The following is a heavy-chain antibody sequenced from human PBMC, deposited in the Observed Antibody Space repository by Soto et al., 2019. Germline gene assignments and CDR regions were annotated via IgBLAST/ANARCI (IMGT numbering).Heavy chain of an antibody. J-gene: IGHJ4*02. D-gene: IGHD1-26*01. CDR3: AKDYSENFLYYFDY. CDR1: RFVFSSYA. CDR2: ISSVGDKT. V-gene: IGHV3-23*01. Sequence: GGSLRLSCAGSRFVFSSYAMSWVRQAPGKGLEWISAISSVGDKTYYADSVKGRFTVSRDNSKNTLYLQMNSLRAEDTAVYFCAKDYSENFLYYFDYWGQGTLVTVSS.